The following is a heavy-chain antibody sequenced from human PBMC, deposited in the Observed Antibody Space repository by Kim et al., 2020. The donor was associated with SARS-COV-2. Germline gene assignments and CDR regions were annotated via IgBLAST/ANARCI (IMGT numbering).Heavy chain of an antibody. Sequence: GGSLRLSCAASGFTFSSYAMHWVRQAPGKGLEWVAVISYDGSNKYYADSVKGRFTISRDNSKNTLYLQMNSLRAEDTAVYYCARDSSLGAARVGYFDYWGQGTLVTVSS. J-gene: IGHJ4*02. CDR2: ISYDGSNK. CDR1: GFTFSSYA. V-gene: IGHV3-30-3*01. CDR3: ARDSSLGAARVGYFDY. D-gene: IGHD1-26*01.